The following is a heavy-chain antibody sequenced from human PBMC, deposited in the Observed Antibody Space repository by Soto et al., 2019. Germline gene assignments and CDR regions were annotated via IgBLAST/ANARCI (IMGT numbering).Heavy chain of an antibody. J-gene: IGHJ4*02. CDR2: IWYDGSNK. Sequence: QVQLVESGGGVVQPGRSLRLSCAASGFTFSSYGMHWVGQAPGKGLEWVAVIWYDGSNKYYADSVKGRFTISRDNSKNTLYLQMNSLRAEDTAVYYCARDRDSGWYYFDYWGQGTLVTVSS. D-gene: IGHD6-19*01. CDR3: ARDRDSGWYYFDY. CDR1: GFTFSSYG. V-gene: IGHV3-33*01.